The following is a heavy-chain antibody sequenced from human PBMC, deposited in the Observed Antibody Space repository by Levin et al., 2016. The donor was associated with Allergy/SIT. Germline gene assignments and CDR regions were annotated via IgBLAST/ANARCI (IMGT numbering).Heavy chain of an antibody. CDR3: ARDFIRAGSFDY. CDR2: INTNTGNP. V-gene: IGHV7-4-1*02. Sequence: WVRQAPGQGLERMGWINTNTGNPTYGQGFTGRFVFSVDTSFTTAYLQISSLKAEDTAVYYCARDFIRAGSFDYWGQGTLVTVSS. J-gene: IGHJ4*02. D-gene: IGHD6-19*01.